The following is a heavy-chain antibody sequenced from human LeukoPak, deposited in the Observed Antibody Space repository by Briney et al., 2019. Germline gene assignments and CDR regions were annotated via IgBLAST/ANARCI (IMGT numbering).Heavy chain of an antibody. CDR1: GGSISSSSYY. D-gene: IGHD1-26*01. J-gene: IGHJ4*02. CDR2: IYYSGST. Sequence: SETLSLTCTVSGGSISSSSYYWGWIRQPPGKGLEWIGSIYYSGSTYYNPSLKSRVTISVDTSKNQFSLKLSSVTAADTAVYYCARAMVSVGATEGDYFDYWGQGTLVTVSS. V-gene: IGHV4-39*07. CDR3: ARAMVSVGATEGDYFDY.